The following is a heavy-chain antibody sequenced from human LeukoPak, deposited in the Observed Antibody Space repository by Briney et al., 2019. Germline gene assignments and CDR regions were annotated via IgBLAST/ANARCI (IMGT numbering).Heavy chain of an antibody. CDR1: GFTFSSYW. CDR3: ATTRRDYDFWSGYRPIDY. Sequence: PGGSLRLSCAASGFTFSSYWMHWVRQAPGKGLVWVSRINSDGSSTSYADPVKGRFTISRDNAKNTLYLQMNSLRAEDTAVYYCATTRRDYDFWSGYRPIDYWGQGTLVTVSS. V-gene: IGHV3-74*01. CDR2: INSDGSST. D-gene: IGHD3-3*01. J-gene: IGHJ4*02.